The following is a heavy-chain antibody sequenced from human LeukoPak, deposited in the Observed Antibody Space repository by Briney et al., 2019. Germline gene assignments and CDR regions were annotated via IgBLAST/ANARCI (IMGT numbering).Heavy chain of an antibody. CDR1: GFTFNNYR. V-gene: IGHV3-48*01. CDR2: ISSTSSAI. J-gene: IGHJ6*02. Sequence: GGSLRLSCAASGFTFNNYRMNWVRQAPGKGLEWVTYISSTSSAIYYADSVKGRFTITRHNAKNSLYLQMNSLRAENTAVYYCAREYYSSYYGMDVWGQGTTVTVSS. CDR3: AREYYSSYYGMDV.